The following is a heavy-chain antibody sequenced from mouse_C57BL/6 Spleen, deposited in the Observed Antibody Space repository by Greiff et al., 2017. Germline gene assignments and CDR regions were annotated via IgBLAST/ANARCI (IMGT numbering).Heavy chain of an antibody. CDR2: IDPSDSYT. D-gene: IGHD1-1*01. J-gene: IGHJ1*03. CDR3: ARLRHFDV. V-gene: IGHV1-69*01. CDR1: GYTFTSYW. Sequence: QVQLQQPGAELVMPGASVKLSCKASGYTFTSYWMHWVKQRPGQGLEWIGEIDPSDSYTNYNQKFKGKSTLTVDKSSSPAYMQLSSLTSADSAVYYCARLRHFDVWGTGTTVTVSS.